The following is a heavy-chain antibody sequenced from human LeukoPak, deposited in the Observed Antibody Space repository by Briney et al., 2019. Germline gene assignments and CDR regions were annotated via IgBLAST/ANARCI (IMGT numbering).Heavy chain of an antibody. Sequence: ASVTVSFKASGYTFTGYYMHWVRQAPGQGLEWMGWINPNSGGTNYAQKFQGRVTMTRDTSISTAYMELSRLRSDDTAVYYCARTPAENIVANWFDPWGQGTLVTVSS. D-gene: IGHD5-12*01. J-gene: IGHJ5*02. CDR1: GYTFTGYY. V-gene: IGHV1-2*02. CDR2: INPNSGGT. CDR3: ARTPAENIVANWFDP.